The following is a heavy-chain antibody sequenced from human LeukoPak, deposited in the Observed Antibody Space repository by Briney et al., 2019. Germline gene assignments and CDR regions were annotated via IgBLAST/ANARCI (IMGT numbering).Heavy chain of an antibody. CDR2: IIGDGSAT. J-gene: IGHJ4*02. CDR3: ARDPYRDAPDYFDY. CDR1: GFTFSGSW. D-gene: IGHD1-14*01. Sequence: GGSLRLSCAASGFTFSGSWMHWVRQTPGKGLVWVSRIIGDGSATSYADSVKGRFTISRDNAKDTVYLQMNSLRPEDTGVYYCARDPYRDAPDYFDYWGQGTLVTVSS. V-gene: IGHV3-74*01.